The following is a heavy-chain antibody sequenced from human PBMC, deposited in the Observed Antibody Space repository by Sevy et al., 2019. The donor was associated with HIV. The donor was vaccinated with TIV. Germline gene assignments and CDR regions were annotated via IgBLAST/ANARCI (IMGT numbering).Heavy chain of an antibody. V-gene: IGHV1-69*13. CDR2: IIPIFGTA. CDR1: GGTFSSYA. CDR3: ARDDGYYYGSGSSDY. J-gene: IGHJ4*02. Sequence: ASVKVFCKASGGTFSSYAISWVRQAPGQGLEWMGRIIPIFGTANYAQKFQGRVTITADESTSTAYMELSSLRSEDTAVYYCARDDGYYYGSGSSDYWGQGTLVTVSS. D-gene: IGHD3-10*01.